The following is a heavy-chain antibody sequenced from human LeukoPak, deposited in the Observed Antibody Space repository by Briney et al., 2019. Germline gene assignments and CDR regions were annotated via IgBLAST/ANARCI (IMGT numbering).Heavy chain of an antibody. Sequence: ASVKVSCKASGYTFTSYYMHWVRQAPGQGLEWMGIINPSGGSTSYAQKFQGRVTMTRDTSTSTVYMELSSLRSEDTAVYYCARDCQGEQQGGNWFAPGGQGPLVTVPS. CDR3: ARDCQGEQQGGNWFAP. D-gene: IGHD3-16*01. J-gene: IGHJ5*02. CDR2: INPSGGST. V-gene: IGHV1-46*01. CDR1: GYTFTSYY.